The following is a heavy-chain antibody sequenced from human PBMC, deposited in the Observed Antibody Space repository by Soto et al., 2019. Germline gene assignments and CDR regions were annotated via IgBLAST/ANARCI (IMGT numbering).Heavy chain of an antibody. V-gene: IGHV4-30-4*01. CDR1: GGSISSGDYY. D-gene: IGHD2-8*01. CDR2: IYYSGST. CDR3: ARNGYCPNGVCYTVFDY. J-gene: IGHJ4*02. Sequence: QVQLQESGPGLVKPSQTLSLTCTVSGGSISSGDYYWNWIRQPPGKGLEWIWNIYYSGSTYYNPSLKIRLTISVDTSENQFSLRLSSVTASDTAVYFCARNGYCPNGVCYTVFDYWGQGTLVTVSS.